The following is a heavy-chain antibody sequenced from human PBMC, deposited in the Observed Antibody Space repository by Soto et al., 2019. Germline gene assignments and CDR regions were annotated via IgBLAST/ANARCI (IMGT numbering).Heavy chain of an antibody. CDR1: RGSINSYW. D-gene: IGHD2-21*01. Sequence: PFETLSLTCTVSRGSINSYWLSWILQPAGKGLEWIGRVYSSGTTDYNPSLNSRATMSVETSKNQFSLKLSSVTAADTAVYYCARDIASYAYGEGYWGQGIQVTDS. V-gene: IGHV4-4*07. CDR2: VYSSGTT. J-gene: IGHJ4*02. CDR3: ARDIASYAYGEGY.